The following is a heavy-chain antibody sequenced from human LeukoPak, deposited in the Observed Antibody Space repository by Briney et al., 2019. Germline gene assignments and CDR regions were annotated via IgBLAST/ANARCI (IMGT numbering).Heavy chain of an antibody. Sequence: GSLRLSCAASGFTFSSYGMHWVRQAPGKGLEWVAFIRFDGSNKYYADSVKGRFTISRDNSKNTLYLQMNSLRGEDTAVYYCAKGLLRFLEWSFDPWGQGTLVTVSS. CDR2: IRFDGSNK. V-gene: IGHV3-30*02. D-gene: IGHD3-3*01. J-gene: IGHJ5*02. CDR3: AKGLLRFLEWSFDP. CDR1: GFTFSSYG.